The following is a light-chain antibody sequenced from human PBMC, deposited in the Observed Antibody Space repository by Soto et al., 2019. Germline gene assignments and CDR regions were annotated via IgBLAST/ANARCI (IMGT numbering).Light chain of an antibody. CDR3: SSYTTSNTRQIV. Sequence: QSSLTQPPPVSGSPGQSITISCTRTSSDVGGYNYVSWYQHHPGKAPKLIIYDVSNRPSGVSIRFSGSKSDNTASPTISGLQPEDEADYHCSSYTTSNTRQIVFGTGTKVTVL. CDR2: DVS. J-gene: IGLJ1*01. V-gene: IGLV2-14*03. CDR1: SSDVGGYNY.